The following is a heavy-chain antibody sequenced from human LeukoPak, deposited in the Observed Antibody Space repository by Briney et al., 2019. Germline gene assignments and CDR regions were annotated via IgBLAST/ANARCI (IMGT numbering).Heavy chain of an antibody. CDR2: TNPNSGGT. Sequence: ASVKVSCKASGYTFTDHYIHWVRQAPGQGLEWMGWTNPNSGGTKYARKFQGLVTMTRDTSIRTAYMELSRLISDDTAVYYCARVAYCTKGVCVNFDYWGQGTLVTVSS. J-gene: IGHJ4*02. V-gene: IGHV1-2*04. CDR1: GYTFTDHY. D-gene: IGHD2-8*01. CDR3: ARVAYCTKGVCVNFDY.